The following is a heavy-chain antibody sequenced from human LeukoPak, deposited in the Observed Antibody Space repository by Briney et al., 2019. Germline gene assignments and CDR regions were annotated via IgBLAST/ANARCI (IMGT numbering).Heavy chain of an antibody. CDR2: IKQDGSEK. CDR1: GFTFSSYW. CDR3: ARGYNSPWDRAFDI. Sequence: PGGSLRLSCAASGFTFSSYWMSWVRQAPGKGLEWVANIKQDGSEKYYVDSMKGRFTISRGNAKNSLYLQMNSLRAEDTAVYYCARGYNSPWDRAFDIWGQGTMVTVSS. J-gene: IGHJ3*02. V-gene: IGHV3-7*01. D-gene: IGHD1-14*01.